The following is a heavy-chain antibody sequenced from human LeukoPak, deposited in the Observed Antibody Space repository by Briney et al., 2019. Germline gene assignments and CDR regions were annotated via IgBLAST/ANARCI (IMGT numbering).Heavy chain of an antibody. D-gene: IGHD2-15*01. V-gene: IGHV3-30*18. CDR1: GFTFSTYD. CDR3: AKGGCSGDRCYQNY. Sequence: GGSLRLSCAASGFTFSTYDMHWVRQAPGRGLEWVAIISYDGSKKYYADSVKGRFTISRDNSKKTLYLQMTSLRAEDTAVYYCAKGGCSGDRCYQNYWGQGTLVTVSS. J-gene: IGHJ4*02. CDR2: ISYDGSKK.